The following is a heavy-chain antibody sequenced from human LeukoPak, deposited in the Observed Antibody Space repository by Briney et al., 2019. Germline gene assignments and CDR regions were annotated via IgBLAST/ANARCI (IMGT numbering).Heavy chain of an antibody. J-gene: IGHJ4*02. Sequence: GGSLRLSCAASGLTFSSYWMSWVRQAPGKGLEWVANINQGGSDKHYVDSRFTISRDNANNSLYLQMNSLRAEDTAVYYCVREPRSGSYSGYWGQGTLVTVSS. CDR2: INQGGSDK. D-gene: IGHD1-26*01. V-gene: IGHV3-7*01. CDR3: VREPRSGSYSGY. CDR1: GLTFSSYW.